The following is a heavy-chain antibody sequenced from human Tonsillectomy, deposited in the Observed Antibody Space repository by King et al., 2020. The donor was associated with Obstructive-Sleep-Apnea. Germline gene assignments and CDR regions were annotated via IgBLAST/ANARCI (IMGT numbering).Heavy chain of an antibody. CDR2: IYYTGST. Sequence: VQLQESGPGLVKPSETLSLTCSVSGGSISRYFWTWIRQSPGKGLEWIGYIYYTGSTSYNPSLKSRVTMSVDTSKNQFSLQVSSVTAADTAVYYCARQSYGDYHYFDSWGQGTLVSVSS. D-gene: IGHD4-17*01. CDR3: ARQSYGDYHYFDS. J-gene: IGHJ4*02. CDR1: GGSISRYF. V-gene: IGHV4-59*08.